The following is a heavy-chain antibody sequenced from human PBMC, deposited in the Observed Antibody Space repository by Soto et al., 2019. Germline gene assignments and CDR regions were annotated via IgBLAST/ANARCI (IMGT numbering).Heavy chain of an antibody. J-gene: IGHJ4*02. Sequence: QITLKESGPTLVKPTQTLTLTCSFSGFSLSASGVGVAWIRQPPGKALEWLALIYWDDDKRYRSSLENRLTNPKETPRNPVVLTMTQNDPGDHAKLFCAGAVLKKMWAYFGYWGPGILVTVSS. CDR3: AGAVLKKMWAYFGY. D-gene: IGHD6-19*01. CDR1: GFSLSASGVG. V-gene: IGHV2-5*02. CDR2: IYWDDDK.